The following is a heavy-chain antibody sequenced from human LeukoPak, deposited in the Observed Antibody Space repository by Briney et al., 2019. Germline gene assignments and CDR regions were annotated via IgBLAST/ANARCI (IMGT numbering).Heavy chain of an antibody. J-gene: IGHJ4*02. CDR1: GFTVRSNY. CDR3: ASHSAGRRQAYFDY. V-gene: IGHV3-53*04. CDR2: IYSGGST. D-gene: IGHD6-25*01. Sequence: PGGSLRLSCAASGFTVRSNYMSWVRQAPGKGLEWVSVIYSGGSTYFADSVKGRFTIYRHHSKNTLYLQMNSLRAEDPAVYYCASHSAGRRQAYFDYWGQGTLVTVSS.